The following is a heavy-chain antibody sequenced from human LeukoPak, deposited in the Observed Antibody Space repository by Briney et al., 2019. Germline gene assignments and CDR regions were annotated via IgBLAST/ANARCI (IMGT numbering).Heavy chain of an antibody. V-gene: IGHV4-34*01. Sequence: SETLSLTCAAYGGSFSGYYWSWIRQPPGKGLEWIGEINHSGSTNYNPSLKSRVTISVDTSKNQFSLKLSSVTAADTAVYYCARARIAAAGPYYYYYGMDVWGQGTTVTVSS. J-gene: IGHJ6*02. CDR2: INHSGST. CDR3: ARARIAAAGPYYYYYGMDV. D-gene: IGHD6-13*01. CDR1: GGSFSGYY.